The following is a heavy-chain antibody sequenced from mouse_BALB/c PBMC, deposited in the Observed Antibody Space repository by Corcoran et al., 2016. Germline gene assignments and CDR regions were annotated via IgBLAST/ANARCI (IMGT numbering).Heavy chain of an antibody. CDR3: ARGRGRFAY. CDR2: IDPENGNT. CDR1: GFNIKDSY. J-gene: IGHJ3*01. V-gene: IGHV14-1*02. Sequence: EVQLQQSGAELVRPGALVKLSCKASGFNIKDSYMHWVKQRPEQGLEWIGWIDPENGNTIYDPKFQGKASITADTSSNTAYLQLSSLTSEDTAVYYCARGRGRFAYWGQGTLVTVSA.